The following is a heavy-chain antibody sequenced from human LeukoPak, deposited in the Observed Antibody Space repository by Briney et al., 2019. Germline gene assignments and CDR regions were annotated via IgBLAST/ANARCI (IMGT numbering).Heavy chain of an antibody. J-gene: IGHJ3*02. Sequence: ASVKVSCTASGYTFTSYYMHWVRQAPGQGLEWMGIINPSGGSTNYAQKFQGRVTITADESTSTAYMELSSLRSEDTAVYYCAREDSSSTLGAFDIWGQGTMVTVSS. CDR1: GYTFTSYY. D-gene: IGHD6-6*01. V-gene: IGHV1-46*01. CDR2: INPSGGST. CDR3: AREDSSSTLGAFDI.